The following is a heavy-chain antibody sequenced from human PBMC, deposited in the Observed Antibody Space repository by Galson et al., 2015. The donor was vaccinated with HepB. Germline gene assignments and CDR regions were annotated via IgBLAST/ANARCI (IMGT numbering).Heavy chain of an antibody. Sequence: SLRLSCAASGFTFSGSAMSWVRQAPGEGPEWVSVISGSGGTTYYADSVKGRFTISRDNSKNTLYLQMNSLRAEDTAVYYCAKEEGYIFDLPDYWGQGVLVTVSS. CDR2: ISGSGGTT. CDR1: GFTFSGSA. J-gene: IGHJ4*02. CDR3: AKEEGYIFDLPDY. D-gene: IGHD3-3*02. V-gene: IGHV3-23*01.